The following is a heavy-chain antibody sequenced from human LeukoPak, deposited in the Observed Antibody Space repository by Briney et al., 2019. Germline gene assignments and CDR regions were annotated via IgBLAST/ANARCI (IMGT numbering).Heavy chain of an antibody. J-gene: IGHJ4*02. Sequence: GASVTVSCKASGYPFSNYDINWVRQAPGQGLEWMGWMNPKSGNTGYGQKFQGRVTMTRVTSITTAYMELSRLRSDDTAVYYCARTTESYDRSGYWVYYFDYWGQGTLVTVSS. V-gene: IGHV1-8*01. CDR1: GYPFSNYD. D-gene: IGHD3-22*01. CDR2: MNPKSGNT. CDR3: ARTTESYDRSGYWVYYFDY.